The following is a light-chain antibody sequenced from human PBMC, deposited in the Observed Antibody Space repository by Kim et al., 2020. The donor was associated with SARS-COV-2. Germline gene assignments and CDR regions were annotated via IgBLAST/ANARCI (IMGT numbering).Light chain of an antibody. J-gene: IGKJ2*01. Sequence: EIVLTQSPDTLSLSPGERATLSCRASQSVSNNLAWYQQKPGQTPRLLFYGASTRAPGIPARFSGSGSGTEFTLTISSLQSEDFAVYYCHQYNDWPPSYTFGQGTKLEI. CDR3: HQYNDWPPSYT. CDR1: QSVSNN. V-gene: IGKV3-15*01. CDR2: GAS.